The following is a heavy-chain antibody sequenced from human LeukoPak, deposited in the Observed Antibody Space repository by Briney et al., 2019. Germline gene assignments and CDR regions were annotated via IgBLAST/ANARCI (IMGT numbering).Heavy chain of an antibody. V-gene: IGHV1-2*02. Sequence: ASVKVSCKASGYTFTDYFLHWLRQAPGQGLEWMGWINPKTGATNYAQSFQGRVTMTRDTSISTAYMELSRLRSDDTAVYQCAIDRRVKLPVAAAGLTTIDYWGQGTLVTVSS. J-gene: IGHJ4*02. D-gene: IGHD6-13*01. CDR3: AIDRRVKLPVAAAGLTTIDY. CDR1: GYTFTDYF. CDR2: INPKTGAT.